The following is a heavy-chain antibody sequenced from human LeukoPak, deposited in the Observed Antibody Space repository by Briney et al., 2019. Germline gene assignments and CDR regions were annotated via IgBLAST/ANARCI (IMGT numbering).Heavy chain of an antibody. D-gene: IGHD3-3*01. CDR3: ARALYDFWSGYYSRNNWFDP. Sequence: PSETLSLTCTVSGGSISSSSYYWGWVRQPPGKGLEWIGSIYYSGSTYYNPSLKSRVTISVDTSKNQFSLKLSSVTAADTAVYYCARALYDFWSGYYSRNNWFDPWGQGTLVTVSS. J-gene: IGHJ5*02. V-gene: IGHV4-39*01. CDR1: GGSISSSSYY. CDR2: IYYSGST.